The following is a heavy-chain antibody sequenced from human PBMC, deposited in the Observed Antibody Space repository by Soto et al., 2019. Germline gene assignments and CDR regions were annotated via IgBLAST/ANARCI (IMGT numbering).Heavy chain of an antibody. Sequence: SVKVSWKASGYTFTSYDINLVRQATGQGLEWIGWMNPNSGNTGYAQKFQGRVTMTRNTSISTAYMELSSVTAADTAVYYCARRETSPRITIFGVVSITYNWFDPWGQGTLVPVSS. CDR2: MNPNSGNT. D-gene: IGHD3-3*01. CDR3: ARRETSPRITIFGVVSITYNWFDP. J-gene: IGHJ5*02. V-gene: IGHV1-8*01. CDR1: GYTFTSYD.